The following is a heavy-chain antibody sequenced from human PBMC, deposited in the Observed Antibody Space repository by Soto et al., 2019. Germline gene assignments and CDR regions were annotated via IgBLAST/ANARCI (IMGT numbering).Heavy chain of an antibody. J-gene: IGHJ6*03. CDR2: INHSGST. V-gene: IGHV4-34*01. CDR1: GGSFSGYY. CDR3: ARASPTMVRGVSASGFFYMDV. D-gene: IGHD3-10*01. Sequence: SETLSLTCAVYGGSFSGYYWSWIRQPPEKGLEWIGEINHSGSTNYNPSLKSRVTISVDTSKNQFSLKLSSVTAADTDVYYCARASPTMVRGVSASGFFYMDVWGKGTTVTVSS.